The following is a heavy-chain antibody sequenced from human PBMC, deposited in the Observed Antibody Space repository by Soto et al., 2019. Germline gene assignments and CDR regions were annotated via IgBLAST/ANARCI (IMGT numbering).Heavy chain of an antibody. Sequence: PSETLSLTCAVYGGSFSGYYWSWIRQPPGKGLEWIGEINHSGSTNYNPSLKSRVTISVDTSKNQFSLKLSSVTAADTAVYYCARGDSSCWYFNWFDPWGQGTLVTVSS. D-gene: IGHD6-19*01. CDR1: GGSFSGYY. V-gene: IGHV4-34*01. CDR2: INHSGST. CDR3: ARGDSSCWYFNWFDP. J-gene: IGHJ5*02.